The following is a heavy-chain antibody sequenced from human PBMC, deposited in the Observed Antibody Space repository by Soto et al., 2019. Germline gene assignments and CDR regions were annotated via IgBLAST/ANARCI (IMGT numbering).Heavy chain of an antibody. J-gene: IGHJ6*02. Sequence: SVKVSCKASGGTFSSYAISWVRQAPGQGLEWMGGIIPIFGTANYAQKFQGRVTITADESTSTAYMEMSSLRSEDTAVYYCARGLIAVAGTINYYYGMDVWGQGTTVTVSS. D-gene: IGHD6-19*01. CDR1: GGTFSSYA. CDR2: IIPIFGTA. CDR3: ARGLIAVAGTINYYYGMDV. V-gene: IGHV1-69*13.